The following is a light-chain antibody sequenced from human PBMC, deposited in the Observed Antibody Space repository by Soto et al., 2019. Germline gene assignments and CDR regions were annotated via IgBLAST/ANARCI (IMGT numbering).Light chain of an antibody. Sequence: QSVLTQPHSVYGAPGQRVTISCTGSSSNIGAVYDVHWYQQLPGTAPKLLIYGNSNRPSGVPDRFSGSKSGTSASLAITGLQAEDEADYYCQSYDSSLSGYVFGTGTKLTVL. CDR2: GNS. J-gene: IGLJ1*01. CDR1: SSNIGAVYD. V-gene: IGLV1-40*01. CDR3: QSYDSSLSGYV.